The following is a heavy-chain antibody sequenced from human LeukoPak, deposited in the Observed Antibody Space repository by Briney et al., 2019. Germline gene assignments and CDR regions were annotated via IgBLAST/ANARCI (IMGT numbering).Heavy chain of an antibody. CDR2: INHSGST. D-gene: IGHD3-10*01. CDR1: GGSFSGYY. V-gene: IGHV4-34*01. J-gene: IGHJ5*02. CDR3: ARGRRITMVRGVIRGWFDP. Sequence: SETLSLTRAVYGGSFSGYYWSWIRQPPGKGLEWIGEINHSGSTNYNPSLKSRVTISVDTSKNQFSLKLSSVTAADTAVYYCARGRRITMVRGVIRGWFDPWGQGTLVTVSS.